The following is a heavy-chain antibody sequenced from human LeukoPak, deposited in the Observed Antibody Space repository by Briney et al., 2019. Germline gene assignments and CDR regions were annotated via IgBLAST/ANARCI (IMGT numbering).Heavy chain of an antibody. D-gene: IGHD2-21*01. CDR3: ARLYSFVALH. V-gene: IGHV4-39*01. CDR2: IYYSGST. CDR1: GGSISSSSYY. J-gene: IGHJ4*02. Sequence: NPSETLSLTCTVSGGSISSSSYYWGWIRQPPGKGLEWIGSIYYSGSTYYNPSLKSRVTISVDTSKNQFSLKPSSVTAADTAVYYCARLYSFVALHWGQGTLVTVSS.